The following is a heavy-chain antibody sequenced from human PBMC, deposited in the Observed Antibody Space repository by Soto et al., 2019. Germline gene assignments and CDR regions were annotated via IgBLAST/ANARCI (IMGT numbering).Heavy chain of an antibody. D-gene: IGHD3-3*01. CDR1: GYTFTSYG. CDR2: ISAYNGNT. CDR3: ARCYDFWSGSLTPSYYYYMDV. J-gene: IGHJ6*03. Sequence: ASVKVSCKASGYTFTSYGISWVRQAPGQGLEWLGWISAYNGNTNYAQKLQGRVTMTTDTSTSTAYMELRSLRSDDTAVYYCARCYDFWSGSLTPSYYYYMDVWGKGTTVTSP. V-gene: IGHV1-18*01.